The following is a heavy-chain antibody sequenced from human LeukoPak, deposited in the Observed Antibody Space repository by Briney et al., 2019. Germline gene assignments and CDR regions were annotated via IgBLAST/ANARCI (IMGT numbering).Heavy chain of an antibody. Sequence: SETLSLTCTVSGGSISSSSYYWGWIRQPPGKGLVWIGSIYYSGSTYYNPSLKSRVTISVDTSKNQFSLKLSSVTAADTAVYYCARPSSIAADNWFDPWGQGTLVTVSS. V-gene: IGHV4-39*01. J-gene: IGHJ5*02. CDR2: IYYSGST. CDR1: GGSISSSSYY. CDR3: ARPSSIAADNWFDP. D-gene: IGHD6-13*01.